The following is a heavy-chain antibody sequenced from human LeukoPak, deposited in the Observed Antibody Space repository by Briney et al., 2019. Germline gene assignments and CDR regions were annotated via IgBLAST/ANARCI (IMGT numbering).Heavy chain of an antibody. V-gene: IGHV4-31*03. CDR2: IYYSGST. D-gene: IGHD2-21*02. Sequence: SETLSLTCTVSGGSISSGGYYWSWIRQHPGKGLEWIGYIYYSGSTYYNPSLKSRVTISVDTSKNQFSLKLSSVTAADTAVYYCARVYCGGDCSSYYFDYWGQGTLVTVSS. J-gene: IGHJ4*02. CDR3: ARVYCGGDCSSYYFDY. CDR1: GGSISSGGYY.